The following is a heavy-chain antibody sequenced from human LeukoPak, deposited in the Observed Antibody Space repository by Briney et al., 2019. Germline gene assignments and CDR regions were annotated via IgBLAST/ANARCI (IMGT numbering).Heavy chain of an antibody. V-gene: IGHV3-30-3*01. J-gene: IGHJ6*02. CDR2: ISYDGSNK. Sequence: GRSLRLSCAASGFTFSSYAMHWVRQAPGKGLEWVAVISYDGSNKYYADSVKGRFTISRDNSKNTLYLQMNSLRAEDTAVYYCARERITIFGVVIIPQVDYYYGMDVWGQGTTVTVSS. D-gene: IGHD3-3*01. CDR3: ARERITIFGVVIIPQVDYYYGMDV. CDR1: GFTFSSYA.